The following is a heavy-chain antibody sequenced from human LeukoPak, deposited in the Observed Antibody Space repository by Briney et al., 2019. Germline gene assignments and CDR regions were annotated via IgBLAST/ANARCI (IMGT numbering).Heavy chain of an antibody. CDR1: GGTFSSYS. J-gene: IGHJ4*02. V-gene: IGHV1-69*13. Sequence: VAAVKVSCQATGGTFSSYSLSCLRPPPGQGLEWMGGIDPIFGTADYAQKFQGRVAITADESTSTAYMELSSLRSEDTAVYYCARGRGWDHYFDYWGQGTLVTVSS. CDR3: ARGRGWDHYFDY. D-gene: IGHD1-26*01. CDR2: IDPIFGTA.